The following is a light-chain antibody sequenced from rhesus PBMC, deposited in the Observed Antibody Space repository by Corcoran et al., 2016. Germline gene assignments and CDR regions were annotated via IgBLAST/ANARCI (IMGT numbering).Light chain of an antibody. CDR1: QSLLDSEQGNTY. CDR3: MQALEFPWT. CDR2: EIS. J-gene: IGKJ1*01. Sequence: DIVMTQTPLSLPVTPGEPASISCRSSQSLLDSEQGNTYLDWYLQKPGQSPQLLIYEISNRASGVPDKFSGSGSDSDFTLKIRRVGAEDVGVYYCMQALEFPWTFGQGTKVEIK. V-gene: IGKV2-104*02.